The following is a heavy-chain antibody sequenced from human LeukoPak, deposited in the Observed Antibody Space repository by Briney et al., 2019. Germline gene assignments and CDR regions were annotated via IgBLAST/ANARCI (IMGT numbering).Heavy chain of an antibody. J-gene: IGHJ4*02. D-gene: IGHD2-15*01. CDR1: GGSFSGYY. CDR3: ATRGGPYCSGGSCHRMTLYY. CDR2: INHSGST. Sequence: SETLSLTCAVYGGSFSGYYWSWIRQPPGKGLEWIGEINHSGSTNYNPSLKSRVTISVDTSKNQFFLKLSSVTAADTAVYYCATRGGPYCSGGSCHRMTLYYWGQGTLVTVSS. V-gene: IGHV4-34*01.